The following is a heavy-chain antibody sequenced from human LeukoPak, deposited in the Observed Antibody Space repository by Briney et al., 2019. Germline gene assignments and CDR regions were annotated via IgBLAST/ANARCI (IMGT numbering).Heavy chain of an antibody. D-gene: IGHD3-9*01. CDR2: IIPIFGTA. J-gene: IGHJ6*03. Sequence: SEKVSCKASGGTFSSYAISWVRQAPGQGLEWMGGIIPIFGTANYAQKFQGRVTITADKSTSTAYMELSSLRSEDTAVYYCASGYDILTGYYYYYYYMDVWGKGTTVTVSS. CDR3: ASGYDILTGYYYYYYYMDV. CDR1: GGTFSSYA. V-gene: IGHV1-69*06.